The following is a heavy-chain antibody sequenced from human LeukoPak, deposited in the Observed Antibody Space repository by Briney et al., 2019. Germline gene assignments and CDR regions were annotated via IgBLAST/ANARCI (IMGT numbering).Heavy chain of an antibody. Sequence: GGSLTLSCEAAGFTFSDFAMYWVRQAPGKGLEWVAVIWYDGSDKFYADSVKGRFTISRDNSNNTLFLQMNSLRVEDTGVYYCAKGITIFGGGCEPWGQGTLVIVSS. J-gene: IGHJ4*02. CDR1: GFTFSDFA. CDR3: AKGITIFGGGCEP. CDR2: IWYDGSDK. D-gene: IGHD3-10*02. V-gene: IGHV3-33*07.